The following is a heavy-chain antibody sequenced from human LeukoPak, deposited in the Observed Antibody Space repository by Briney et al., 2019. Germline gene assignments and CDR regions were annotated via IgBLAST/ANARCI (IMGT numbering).Heavy chain of an antibody. D-gene: IGHD2-2*01. V-gene: IGHV3-23*01. CDR2: ISGSGGST. Sequence: GGSLRLSCAASGFTFSSYAMSWVRQVPGKGLEWVSAISGSGGSTYYADSVKGRFTISRDNSKNTLYLQMNSLRAEDTAVYYCAKHAPIVVVPAAMYHNAFDIWGQGTMVTVSS. CDR1: GFTFSSYA. J-gene: IGHJ3*02. CDR3: AKHAPIVVVPAAMYHNAFDI.